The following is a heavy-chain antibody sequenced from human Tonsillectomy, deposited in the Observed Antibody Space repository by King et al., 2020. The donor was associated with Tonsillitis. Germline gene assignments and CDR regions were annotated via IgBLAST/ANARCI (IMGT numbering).Heavy chain of an antibody. V-gene: IGHV4-34*01. CDR1: GGSFSGYS. J-gene: IGHJ3*02. Sequence: VQLQQWGAGLLKPSETLSLTCAVYGGSFSGYSWSWIRQPPGKGLEWIGEINHSGSTNYNPSLTSRVTISVDTSKNQFSLKLSSVTAADTAVYYCARGRGGYCSGGSCYSALNDAFDIWGQGTMVTVSS. CDR2: INHSGST. D-gene: IGHD2-15*01. CDR3: ARGRGGYCSGGSCYSALNDAFDI.